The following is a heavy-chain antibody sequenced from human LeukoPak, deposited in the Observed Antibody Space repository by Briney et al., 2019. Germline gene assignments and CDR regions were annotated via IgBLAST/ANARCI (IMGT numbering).Heavy chain of an antibody. Sequence: GGSLRLSCAASGFTFSSYGMHWVRQAPGKGLEWVAFIRYDGSNKYYADSVKGRFTISRDNSKNTLYLQMNSLRAEDTAVYYCARATMVRGVTWPRKYYFDYWGQGTLVTVSS. D-gene: IGHD3-10*01. CDR2: IRYDGSNK. CDR3: ARATMVRGVTWPRKYYFDY. CDR1: GFTFSSYG. J-gene: IGHJ4*02. V-gene: IGHV3-30*02.